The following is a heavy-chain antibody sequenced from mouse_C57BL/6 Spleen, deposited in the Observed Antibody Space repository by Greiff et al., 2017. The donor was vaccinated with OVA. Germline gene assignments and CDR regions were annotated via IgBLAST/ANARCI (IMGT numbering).Heavy chain of an antibody. CDR3: ASGPDAMYY. J-gene: IGHJ4*01. CDR1: GFSLTSYG. Sequence: VQLQQSGPGLVAPSQSLSITCTVSGFSLTSYGVDWVRQSPGQGLEWLGVIWGGGSKNYNSALKSRLSISKDNSKIQVFFKMNVLQTDDTAMYYCASGPDAMYYWGQGTSVTVSS. V-gene: IGHV2-6*01. CDR2: IWGGGSK.